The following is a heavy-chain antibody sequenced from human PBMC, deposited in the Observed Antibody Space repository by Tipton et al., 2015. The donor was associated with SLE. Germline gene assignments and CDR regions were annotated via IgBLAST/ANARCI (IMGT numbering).Heavy chain of an antibody. Sequence: SLRLSCVGSGFTFNTIGMTWVRQAPGKGLEWVCGINWNGRSTTYAESVKGRFTVSRDNALNSLFLQMNSLRVEDTAFYYCARGDVPVSGLDYWGPGTLVTVSS. CDR1: GFTFNTIG. J-gene: IGHJ4*02. D-gene: IGHD1-26*01. CDR2: INWNGRST. V-gene: IGHV3-20*04. CDR3: ARGDVPVSGLDY.